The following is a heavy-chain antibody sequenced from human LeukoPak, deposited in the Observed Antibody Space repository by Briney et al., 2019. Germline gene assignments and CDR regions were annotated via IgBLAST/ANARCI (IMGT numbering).Heavy chain of an antibody. CDR2: IYYSGSA. Sequence: SETLSLTCNVSGVSIGSYYWSWIRQPPGKGLEWIGYIYYSGSANYNPSLKSRVTISVDTSKNQFSLKLSSVTAADTAVYYCARLESRNWFDPWGQGTLVTVSS. CDR1: GVSIGSYY. CDR3: ARLESRNWFDP. J-gene: IGHJ5*02. V-gene: IGHV4-59*08.